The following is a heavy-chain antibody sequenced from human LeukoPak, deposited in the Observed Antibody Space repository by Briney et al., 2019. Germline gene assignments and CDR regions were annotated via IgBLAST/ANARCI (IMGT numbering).Heavy chain of an antibody. V-gene: IGHV4-39*01. D-gene: IGHD3-3*01. Sequence: SQTLSLTCTVSGGSISSSSYYWGWIRQPPGKGLEWIGSIYYSGSTYYNPSLKSRVTISVDTSKNQFSLKLSSVTAADTAVYYCARQTYYDFWSGYNWFDPWGQGTLVTVSS. CDR1: GGSISSSSYY. J-gene: IGHJ5*02. CDR2: IYYSGST. CDR3: ARQTYYDFWSGYNWFDP.